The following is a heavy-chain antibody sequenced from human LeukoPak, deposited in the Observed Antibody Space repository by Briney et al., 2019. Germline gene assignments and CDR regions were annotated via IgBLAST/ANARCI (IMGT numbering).Heavy chain of an antibody. CDR1: GGSISSYY. J-gene: IGHJ4*02. Sequence: SETLSLTCTVSGGSISSYYWSWIRQPAGKGLEWIGRIYSSGSTNYNPSLKSRVTMSVDASKNQFSLILISVTAADTAVYYCARDLDWNYADYWGQGTLVTVSS. CDR2: IYSSGST. CDR3: ARDLDWNYADY. D-gene: IGHD1-7*01. V-gene: IGHV4-4*07.